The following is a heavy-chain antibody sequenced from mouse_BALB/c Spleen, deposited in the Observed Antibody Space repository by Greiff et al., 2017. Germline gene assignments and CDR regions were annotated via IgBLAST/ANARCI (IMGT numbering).Heavy chain of an antibody. CDR2: INPSTGYT. CDR3: ARQDYYYGSSYEGYYAMDY. J-gene: IGHJ4*01. CDR1: GYTFTSYW. D-gene: IGHD1-1*01. V-gene: IGHV1-7*01. Sequence: QVQLKESGAELAKPGASVKMSCKASGYTFTSYWMHWVKQRPGQGLEWIGYINPSTGYTEYNQKFKDKATLTADKSSSTAYMQLSSLTSEDSAVYYCARQDYYYGSSYEGYYAMDYWGQGTSVTVSS.